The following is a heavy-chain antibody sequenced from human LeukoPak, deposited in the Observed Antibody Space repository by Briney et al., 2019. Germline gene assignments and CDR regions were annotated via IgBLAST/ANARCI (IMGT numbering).Heavy chain of an antibody. CDR2: IANSGPTV. CDR3: ARPGDSGYDRAFDI. J-gene: IGHJ3*02. Sequence: GGSLRLSCAASGFIFNDYYMGWIRQAPGKGLEWVAYIANSGPTVFYIDSVRGRFTISRDNAKNSLYLQMNSLRAEDTAVYYCARPGDSGYDRAFDIWGQGTMVTVSS. CDR1: GFIFNDYY. V-gene: IGHV3-11*01. D-gene: IGHD5-12*01.